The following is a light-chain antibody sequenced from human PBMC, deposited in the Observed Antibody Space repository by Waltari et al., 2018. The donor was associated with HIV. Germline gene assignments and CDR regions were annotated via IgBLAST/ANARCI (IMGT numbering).Light chain of an antibody. CDR1: QSLLHSNGYNY. V-gene: IGKV2-28*01. CDR2: LGS. J-gene: IGKJ2*01. CDR3: MQALHTPPA. Sequence: DIVMTQSPLSLPVTPGEPASIPCRSSQSLLHSNGYNYLDWYLQKPGQSPQLLIYLGSYRASRVPDRFGGSESGTDFTLKISRVEAEDVGVYYCMQALHTPPAFGQGTKLEVK.